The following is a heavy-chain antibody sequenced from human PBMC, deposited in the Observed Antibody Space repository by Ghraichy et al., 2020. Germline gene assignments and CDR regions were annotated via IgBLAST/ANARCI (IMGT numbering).Heavy chain of an antibody. CDR1: GYTFSSYW. CDR2: INSDGSST. V-gene: IGHV3-74*01. Sequence: GGSLRLSCAASGYTFSSYWMHWVRQAPGKGLVWVSRINSDGSSTTYADSVWGRFTISRDNAKNTLYLQMNSLRGEDTAVYYCARGSGSYTTTWFAPWGQGTLVTVSS. J-gene: IGHJ5*02. D-gene: IGHD2-2*02. CDR3: ARGSGSYTTTWFAP.